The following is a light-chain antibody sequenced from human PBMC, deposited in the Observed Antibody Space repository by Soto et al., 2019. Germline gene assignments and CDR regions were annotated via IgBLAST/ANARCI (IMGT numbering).Light chain of an antibody. CDR3: QRGYSV. CDR1: QGIRND. J-gene: IGKJ4*01. Sequence: IQMTQSPSSLSASVGDRVTITCRASQGIRNDLGWYQQKPGKAPKLLIYSASTLHSGVPSRFSGSGSGTDFALTINSLQPEDFATYYCQRGYSVFGGGTTVEIK. CDR2: SAS. V-gene: IGKV1-39*01.